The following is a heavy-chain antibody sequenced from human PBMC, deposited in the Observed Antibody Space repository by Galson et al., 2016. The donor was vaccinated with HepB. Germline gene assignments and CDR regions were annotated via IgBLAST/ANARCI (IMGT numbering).Heavy chain of an antibody. CDR2: ISGSGDLK. Sequence: SLRLSCAASGFTFSSYAMSWVRQAPGKGLEWVSGISGSGDLKYYADSVKGRFTISRDNPKNTLHLQMKGLRVDDTAVYYCAKIWGKSSGWYGSSYFQYGMDVWGQGPRSASL. D-gene: IGHD6-19*01. CDR3: AKIWGKSSGWYGSSYFQYGMDV. J-gene: IGHJ6*02. CDR1: GFTFSSYA. V-gene: IGHV3-23*01.